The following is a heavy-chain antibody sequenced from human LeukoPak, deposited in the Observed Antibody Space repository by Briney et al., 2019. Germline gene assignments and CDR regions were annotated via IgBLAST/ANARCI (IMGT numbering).Heavy chain of an antibody. J-gene: IGHJ5*02. CDR2: IYHSGST. CDR3: AREYVSNYVDWFDP. V-gene: IGHV4-4*02. Sequence: SETLSLTCAVSGGSISSSNWWSWVRQPPGKGLEWIGEIYHSGSTNYNPSLKSRVTISVDKSKNQFSLKLSSVTAADTAVYYCAREYVSNYVDWFDPWGQGTLVTVSS. CDR1: GGSISSSNW. D-gene: IGHD4-11*01.